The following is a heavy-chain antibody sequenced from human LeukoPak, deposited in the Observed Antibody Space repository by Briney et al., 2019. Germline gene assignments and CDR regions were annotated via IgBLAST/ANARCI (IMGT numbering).Heavy chain of an antibody. CDR1: GASISNYY. J-gene: IGHJ4*02. D-gene: IGHD6-19*01. CDR2: IYYSGST. V-gene: IGHV4-59*01. Sequence: SETLSLTCTVSGASISNYYWSWIRQPPGKGPEWIGYIYYSGSTNYNPSLKSRVTISVDTSKNQFSLKLSPVTAADTAVYYCARDRFPGAVTGTNYWGQGTLVTVSS. CDR3: ARDRFPGAVTGTNY.